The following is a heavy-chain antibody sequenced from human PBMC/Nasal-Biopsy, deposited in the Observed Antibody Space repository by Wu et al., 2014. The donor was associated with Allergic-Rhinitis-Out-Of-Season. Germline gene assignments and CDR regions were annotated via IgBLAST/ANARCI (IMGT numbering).Heavy chain of an antibody. CDR2: IYTSGST. V-gene: IGHV4-4*07. CDR3: ARDPRVDIESYGMDV. D-gene: IGHD5-12*01. Sequence: TLSLTCTVSGGSISNDYWTWIRQPAGKGLEWIGRIYTSGSTKYNPSLKSRVTMSVDTSKNQFSLKLSSVTAADTAVYYCARDPRVDIESYGMDVWGQGTTVTVSS. J-gene: IGHJ6*02. CDR1: GGSISNDY.